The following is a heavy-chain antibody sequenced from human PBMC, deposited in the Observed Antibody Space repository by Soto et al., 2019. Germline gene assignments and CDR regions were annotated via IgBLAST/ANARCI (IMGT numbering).Heavy chain of an antibody. D-gene: IGHD1-26*01. J-gene: IGHJ6*02. CDR1: GGTFSSYA. CDR2: TIPMFGTT. V-gene: IGHV1-69*13. Sequence: SVKVSCKASGGTFSSYAISWVRQAPGQGLEWMGGTIPMFGTTNYAQKFQGRVTITADESTSTAYMEVSSLRSEDTAMYYCARTTGIVGASYSYYGMDVWGQGITVTVSS. CDR3: ARTTGIVGASYSYYGMDV.